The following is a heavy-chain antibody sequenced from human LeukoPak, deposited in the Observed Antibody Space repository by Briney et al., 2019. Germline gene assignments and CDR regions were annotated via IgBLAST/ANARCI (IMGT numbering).Heavy chain of an antibody. J-gene: IGHJ4*01. CDR2: ISYDGGKK. V-gene: IGHV3-30*18. Sequence: GGSLRLSCAASGFTFSGPDMHWVRQAPGKGLEWVATISYDGGKKSYAAAVQGRFTVSRDNPVNTLNLQMNSLRVEDTALYYCAKDGQAVGEYYFDYWGQEPWSPSPQ. D-gene: IGHD6-19*01. CDR3: AKDGQAVGEYYFDY. CDR1: GFTFSGPD.